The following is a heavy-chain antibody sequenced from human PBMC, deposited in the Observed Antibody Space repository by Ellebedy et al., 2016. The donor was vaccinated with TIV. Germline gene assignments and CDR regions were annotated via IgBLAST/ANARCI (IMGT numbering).Heavy chain of an antibody. CDR3: ATVLDDLGAF. CDR1: GYNFATDW. J-gene: IGHJ4*02. CDR2: IYPHDSDS. D-gene: IGHD1-26*01. V-gene: IGHV5-51*01. Sequence: GESLKISCQASGYNFATDWIGWVRQMPGTGLEWVGVIYPHDSDSRYGPSFQDLVSISADKATGTAYLQWRSLKASDTAIYYCATVLDDLGAFWGLGTRVTVSS.